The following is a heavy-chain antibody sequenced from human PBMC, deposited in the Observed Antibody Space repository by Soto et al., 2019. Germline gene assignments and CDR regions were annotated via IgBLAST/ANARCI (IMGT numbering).Heavy chain of an antibody. Sequence: QVQLQQWGAGLLKPSETLSLTCAVNGGSRTGYYWSWIRQPPGKGLEWIGEIKDGGVTNYSPSLKSRVTMSADTSKNQFSLNLNSVTAADTAVYYCARGQEGVVATHWDQGTLVTVSS. D-gene: IGHD5-12*01. CDR3: ARGQEGVVATH. V-gene: IGHV4-34*01. CDR2: IKDGGVT. J-gene: IGHJ4*02. CDR1: GGSRTGYY.